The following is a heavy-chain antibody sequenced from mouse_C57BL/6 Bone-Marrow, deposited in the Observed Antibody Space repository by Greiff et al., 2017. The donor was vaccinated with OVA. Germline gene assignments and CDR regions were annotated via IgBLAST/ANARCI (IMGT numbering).Heavy chain of an antibody. D-gene: IGHD1-1*01. V-gene: IGHV1-84*01. CDR3: ASYYYGSSYEDY. CDR1: GYNFTDYY. Sequence: VHLVESGPELVKPGASVKISCKASGYNFTDYYINWVKQRPGQGLEWIGWIYPGSGNTKYTEKFKGKATLTVDTSSSTAYMQLSSLTSEDSAVYFCASYYYGSSYEDYWGQGTTLTVSS. J-gene: IGHJ2*01. CDR2: IYPGSGNT.